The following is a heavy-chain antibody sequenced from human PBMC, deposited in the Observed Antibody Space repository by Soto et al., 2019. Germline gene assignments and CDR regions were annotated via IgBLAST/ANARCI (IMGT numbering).Heavy chain of an antibody. CDR2: IYPGDSDT. D-gene: IGHD6-13*01. CDR3: ARHQNIAAAGQFDY. Sequence: PGESLKISCKGPGYSFSSYWIGWARQMGGKGLVWMGIIYPGDSDTRYSPSFQGQVTISADKSISTAYLQWSSLKASDTAMYYCARHQNIAAAGQFDYSGQGTLVTVSS. CDR1: GYSFSSYW. V-gene: IGHV5-51*01. J-gene: IGHJ4*02.